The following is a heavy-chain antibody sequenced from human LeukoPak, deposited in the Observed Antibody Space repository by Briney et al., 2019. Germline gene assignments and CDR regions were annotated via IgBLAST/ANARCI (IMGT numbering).Heavy chain of an antibody. CDR3: QRGAGEEYFDY. CDR2: IYYSGST. D-gene: IGHD4/OR15-4a*01. Sequence: PSQTLSLTCTLSVGSISSGDYYWSWIRQPPGKGLEWIGYIYYSGSTYYNPSLKSRVTISVETSKSQFSLKLSSVTAADTGVYYGQRGAGEEYFDYWGQGTRLSLSS. CDR1: VGSISSGDYY. J-gene: IGHJ4*02. V-gene: IGHV4-30-4*01.